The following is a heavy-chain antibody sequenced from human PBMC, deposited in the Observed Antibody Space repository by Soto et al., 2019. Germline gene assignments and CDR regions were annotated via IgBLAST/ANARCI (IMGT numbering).Heavy chain of an antibody. CDR2: ISWNSGSI. V-gene: IGHV3-9*01. Sequence: EVQLVESGGGLVQPGRSLRLSCAASGFTFDDYAMHWVRQAPGKGLEWVSGISWNSGSIGYADSVKGRFTISRDNAKNSLYLQMHSLRAEDTALYYCAKSPGFSEFAPWGQGTLVTVSS. D-gene: IGHD5-12*01. J-gene: IGHJ5*02. CDR1: GFTFDDYA. CDR3: AKSPGFSEFAP.